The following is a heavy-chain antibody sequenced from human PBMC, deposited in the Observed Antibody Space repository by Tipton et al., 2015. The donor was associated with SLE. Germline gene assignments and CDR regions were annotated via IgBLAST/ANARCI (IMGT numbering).Heavy chain of an antibody. J-gene: IGHJ5*02. D-gene: IGHD5-12*01. Sequence: TLSLTCTVSGGSMRSSSYYWGWIRQPPGTGPEWIGSIFYSGSTYYNPSLKSRVTISVDTSKNHFSLKLSSVTAADTAVYYCARHKATARFDPWGQGTLVTVSS. CDR1: GGSMRSSSYY. CDR3: ARHKATARFDP. V-gene: IGHV4-39*07. CDR2: IFYSGST.